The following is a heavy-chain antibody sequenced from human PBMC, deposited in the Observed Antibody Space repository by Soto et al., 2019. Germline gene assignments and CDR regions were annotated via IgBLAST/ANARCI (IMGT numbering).Heavy chain of an antibody. V-gene: IGHV3-7*01. CDR3: ARDKWIYYFDY. D-gene: IGHD5-12*01. J-gene: IGHJ4*02. CDR1: GFTFSSYW. Sequence: PVGSLRLSCAASGFTFSSYWMSWVRQAPGKGLEWVANIKQDGSEKYYVDSVKGRFTISRDNAKNSLYLQMNSLRAEDTAVYYCARDKWIYYFDYWGQGTLVTVSS. CDR2: IKQDGSEK.